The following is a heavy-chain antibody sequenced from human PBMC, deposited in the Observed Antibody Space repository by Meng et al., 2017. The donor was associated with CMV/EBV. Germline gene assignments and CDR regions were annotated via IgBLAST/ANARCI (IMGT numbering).Heavy chain of an antibody. D-gene: IGHD2-2*01. J-gene: IGHJ5*02. CDR3: ARTYCSSTSCRYRNGGWFDP. CDR1: GGSFSGYY. Sequence: SETLSLTCAVYGGSFSGYYWSWIRRPPGKGLEWIGEINHSGSTNYNPSLKSRVTISVDTSKNQFSLKLSSVTAADTAVYYCARTYCSSTSCRYRNGGWFDPWGQGTLVTVSS. V-gene: IGHV4-34*01. CDR2: INHSGST.